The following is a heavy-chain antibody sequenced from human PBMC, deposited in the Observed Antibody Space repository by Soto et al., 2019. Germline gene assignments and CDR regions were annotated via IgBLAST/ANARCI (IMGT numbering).Heavy chain of an antibody. CDR2: INPNSGGT. V-gene: IGHV1-2*02. J-gene: IGHJ5*02. Sequence: ASVKVSCKASGYTFTGYYMHWVRQAPGQGLEWMGWINPNSGGTNYAQKFQGRVTMTRDTSISTAYMELSRLRSDDTAVYYCARGYCSSARCYRDWFDPCGQGTTVTVSS. CDR3: ARGYCSSARCYRDWFDP. CDR1: GYTFTGYY. D-gene: IGHD2-2*02.